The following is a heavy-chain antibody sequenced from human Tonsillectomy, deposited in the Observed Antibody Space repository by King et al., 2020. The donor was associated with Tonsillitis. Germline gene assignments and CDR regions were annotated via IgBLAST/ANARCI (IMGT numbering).Heavy chain of an antibody. CDR1: VFTFSSYS. CDR3: ARDWYGSSDY. Sequence: VQLVESGGGLVKPGGSLRLSCAASVFTFSSYSMNWVRQAPGKGLEWVASISSSGCYIYYADSVKGRFPITRDNAKNSLYLQMNSLRAEDTAVYYCARDWYGSSDYWGQGTLVTVSS. J-gene: IGHJ4*02. D-gene: IGHD6-6*01. CDR2: ISSSGCYI. V-gene: IGHV3-21*01.